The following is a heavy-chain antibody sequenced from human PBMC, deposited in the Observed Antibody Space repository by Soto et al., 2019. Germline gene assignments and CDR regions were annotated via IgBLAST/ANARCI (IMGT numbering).Heavy chain of an antibody. Sequence: QVQLVESGGGAVQPGGSLRLSCGTFGFSFREYGMHWVRQAPGKGLEWVAGIWHDGTNRNYIDSVRGRFTISRDNSKNMLFLQMNNLRAEDTAVYHCAREAGYQETLGRQLPDCWGQGIMVTVYS. CDR1: GFSFREYG. CDR3: AREAGYQETLGRQLPDC. D-gene: IGHD2-2*01. V-gene: IGHV3-33*01. CDR2: IWHDGTNR. J-gene: IGHJ3*01.